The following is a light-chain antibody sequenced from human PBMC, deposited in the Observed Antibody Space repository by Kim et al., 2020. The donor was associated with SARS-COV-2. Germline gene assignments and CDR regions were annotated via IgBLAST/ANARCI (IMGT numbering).Light chain of an antibody. CDR1: SLRSYY. CDR2: GKN. Sequence: LGQTVRITCQGDSLRSYYASWYQKKPGQAPVLVIYGKNNRPSGIPDRFSGSSSGNTASLTITGAQAEDEADYYCNSRDSSGNHWVFGGGTQLTVL. J-gene: IGLJ7*01. V-gene: IGLV3-19*01. CDR3: NSRDSSGNHWV.